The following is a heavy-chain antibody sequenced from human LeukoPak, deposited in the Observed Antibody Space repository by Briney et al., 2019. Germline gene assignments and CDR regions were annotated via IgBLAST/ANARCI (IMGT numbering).Heavy chain of an antibody. CDR2: IIPILGIA. CDR3: ARGRLRNYYDGRTYAFDI. CDR1: GGTFSSYA. V-gene: IGHV1-69*04. Sequence: SVKVSCKASGGTFSSYAISWVRQAPGQGLEWMGRIIPILGIANYAQKFQGRVTITADKSTSTAYMELSSLRSEDTAVYYCARGRLRNYYDGRTYAFDIWGQGTMVTVSS. J-gene: IGHJ3*02. D-gene: IGHD3-22*01.